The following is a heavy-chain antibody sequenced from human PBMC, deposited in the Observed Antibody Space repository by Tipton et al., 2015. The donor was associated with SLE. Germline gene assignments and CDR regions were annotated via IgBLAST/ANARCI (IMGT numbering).Heavy chain of an antibody. CDR3: AIDQSGGHYDH. D-gene: IGHD2-21*01. Sequence: TLSLTCAVYGGSLYDHYGSWIRQSPGKGLEWIGEINYSGSANYNPSLKSRVSISLGTSKNQFSLRLRSVTAADTAVYYCAIDQSGGHYDHWGQGSLVTVSS. CDR2: INYSGSA. CDR1: GGSLYDHY. J-gene: IGHJ4*02. V-gene: IGHV4-34*01.